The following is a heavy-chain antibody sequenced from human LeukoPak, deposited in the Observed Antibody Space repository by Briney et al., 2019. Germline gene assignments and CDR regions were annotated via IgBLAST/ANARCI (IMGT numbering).Heavy chain of an antibody. CDR3: ARRNYDVLTGFRFDY. CDR1: GGSFSGHY. D-gene: IGHD3-9*01. J-gene: IGHJ4*02. V-gene: IGHV4-34*01. Sequence: PSETLSLTCAVYGGSFSGHYWSWIRQPPGKGLEWIGEINHSGSTNYNPSLESRVTISVDTSKNQFSLKLSSVTAADTAVYYCARRNYDVLTGFRFDYWGQGTLVTVSS. CDR2: INHSGST.